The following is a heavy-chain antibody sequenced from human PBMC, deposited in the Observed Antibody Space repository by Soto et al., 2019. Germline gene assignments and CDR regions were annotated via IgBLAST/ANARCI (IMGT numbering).Heavy chain of an antibody. CDR3: TRVRQLGLDY. CDR2: ISSGSSTI. CDR1: GFTFSSYS. V-gene: IGHV3-48*02. J-gene: IGHJ4*01. D-gene: IGHD1-1*01. Sequence: EVQLVDSGGGLVQPGGSLRLSCAASGFTFSSYSMIWVRQAPGKGLEWVSYISSGSSTIYYADSVKGRFTVSRDNAKNSLYLQMNSLRDEDTAVYYCTRVRQLGLDYWGHGTLVTVSS.